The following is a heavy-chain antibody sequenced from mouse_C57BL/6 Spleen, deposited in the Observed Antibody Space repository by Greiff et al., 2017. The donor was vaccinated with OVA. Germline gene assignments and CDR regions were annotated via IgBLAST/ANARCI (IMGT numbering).Heavy chain of an antibody. J-gene: IGHJ2*01. D-gene: IGHD1-1*01. Sequence: EVQLQQSGPELVKPGASVKISCKASGHSFTGYYMNWVKQSPEKSLEWIGEINPSTGGTTYNQKFKAKATLTVDKSSSTAYMQLKSLTSEDSAVYYCARYYYGSSYSGFDYWGQGTTLTVSS. CDR1: GHSFTGYY. V-gene: IGHV1-42*01. CDR3: ARYYYGSSYSGFDY. CDR2: INPSTGGT.